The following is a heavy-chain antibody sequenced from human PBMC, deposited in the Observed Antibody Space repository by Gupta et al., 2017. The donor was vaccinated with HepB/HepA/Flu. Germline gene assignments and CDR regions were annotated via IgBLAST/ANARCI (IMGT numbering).Heavy chain of an antibody. V-gene: IGHV1-2*02. J-gene: IGHJ6*03. CDR2: INPNSGGT. D-gene: IGHD3-3*01. Sequence: QVQLVQSGAEVKKPGASVKVSCKASGYTFTGYYMHWVRQAPGQGLEWMGWINPNSGGTNYAQKFQGRVTMTRDTSISTAYMELSRLRSDETAVYYCARAGQSTIFEWMGYYYMDVWGKGTTVTVSS. CDR1: GYTFTGYY. CDR3: ARAGQSTIFEWMGYYYMDV.